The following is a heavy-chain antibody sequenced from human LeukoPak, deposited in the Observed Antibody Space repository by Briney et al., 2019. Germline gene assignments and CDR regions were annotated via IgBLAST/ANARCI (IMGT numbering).Heavy chain of an antibody. V-gene: IGHV1-2*02. J-gene: IGHJ4*02. CDR1: GYTFTGYY. D-gene: IGHD2-21*02. CDR3: APSVVVTAHFDH. CDR2: INPNSGGT. Sequence: ASVKVSCKASGYTFTGYYMHWVRQAPGQGLEWMGWINPNSGGTNYAQKFQGRVTMTRDTSISTAYMELSRLRSDDTAVYYCAPSVVVTAHFDHWGQGTLVTVSS.